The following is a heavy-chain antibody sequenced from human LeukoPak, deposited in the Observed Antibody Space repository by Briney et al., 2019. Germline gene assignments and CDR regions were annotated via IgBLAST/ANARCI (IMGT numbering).Heavy chain of an antibody. CDR3: ARVVAATFDY. J-gene: IGHJ4*02. CDR2: IYYSGST. CDR1: DGSISSYY. D-gene: IGHD2-15*01. Sequence: SETLSLTCTVSDGSISSYYWSWIRQPPGKGLEWIGYIYYSGSTNYNPSLKSRVTISVDTSKNQFSLKLSSVTAADTAVYYCARVVAATFDYWGQGTLVTVSS. V-gene: IGHV4-59*01.